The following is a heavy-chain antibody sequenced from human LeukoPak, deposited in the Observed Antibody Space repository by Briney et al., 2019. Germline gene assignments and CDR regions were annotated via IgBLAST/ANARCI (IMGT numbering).Heavy chain of an antibody. CDR1: GFTFSSYA. V-gene: IGHV3-23*01. D-gene: IGHD3-10*01. Sequence: GGSLRLPCAASGFTFSSYAMSWVRQAPGKGLEWVSAISGSGGSTYYADSVKGRFTISRDNSKNTLYLQMNSLRAEDTAVYYCAKNVLLWFGELSQLDYWGQGTLVTVSS. J-gene: IGHJ4*02. CDR2: ISGSGGST. CDR3: AKNVLLWFGELSQLDY.